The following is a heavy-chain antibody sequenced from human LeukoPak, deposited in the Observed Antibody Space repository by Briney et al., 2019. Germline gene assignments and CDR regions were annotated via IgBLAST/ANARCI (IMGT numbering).Heavy chain of an antibody. J-gene: IGHJ4*02. CDR3: AKDQYSSSYYFDY. CDR1: GFTFSNYG. Sequence: GGSLRLSCAASGFTFSNYGMHWVRQAPGKGLEWVTFIAFDGSKKYYADSAKGRFTISRDNSKNTLYLQMNSLRGEDTAVYYCAKDQYSSSYYFDYWGQGTLVTVSS. V-gene: IGHV3-30*02. CDR2: IAFDGSKK. D-gene: IGHD6-6*01.